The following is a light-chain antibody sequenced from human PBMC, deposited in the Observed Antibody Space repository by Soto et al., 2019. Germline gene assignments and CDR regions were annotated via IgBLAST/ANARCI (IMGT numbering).Light chain of an antibody. V-gene: IGKV1-13*02. CDR1: QGISSA. Sequence: AIHLTQSPSSLSASVGDRVTITCRASQGISSALAWYQHKPGRPPRVLIYEASSLQSGVPSRFSGSESGTECTLTISSLQPEDSATYYCQQLNSYPFTFGQGTRLEIK. CDR2: EAS. J-gene: IGKJ5*01. CDR3: QQLNSYPFT.